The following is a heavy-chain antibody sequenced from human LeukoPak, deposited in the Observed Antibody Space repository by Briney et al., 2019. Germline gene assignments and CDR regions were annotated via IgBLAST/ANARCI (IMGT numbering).Heavy chain of an antibody. D-gene: IGHD1-26*01. J-gene: IGHJ4*02. Sequence: GGSLRLSCAASGFSFSSYSMKWVRQAPGTGLDWVSSISSSSSYIYYADSVRGRFTISRDDAKNSLYLQMNSLRAEDTAVYYCARDVHGGYGPSDYWGQGTLVTVSS. CDR3: ARDVHGGYGPSDY. CDR1: GFSFSSYS. CDR2: ISSSSSYI. V-gene: IGHV3-21*01.